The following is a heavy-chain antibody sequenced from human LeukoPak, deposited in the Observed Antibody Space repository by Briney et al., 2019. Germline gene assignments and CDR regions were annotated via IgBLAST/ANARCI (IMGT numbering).Heavy chain of an antibody. CDR2: IDDSGIT. J-gene: IGHJ4*02. Sequence: SETLSLTCTVSGGSISNNYWSWFRQPPGKGLEWIGQIDDSGITNYIPSLKSRVTISLDTSKKQYSLKLSSVSAADTAVYYCARASAYSSSSGVNCWGQGTLVTVSS. CDR3: ARASAYSSSSGVNC. CDR1: GGSISNNY. D-gene: IGHD6-6*01. V-gene: IGHV4-34*01.